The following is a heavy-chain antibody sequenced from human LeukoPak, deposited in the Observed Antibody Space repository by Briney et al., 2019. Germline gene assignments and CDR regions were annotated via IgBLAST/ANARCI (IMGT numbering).Heavy chain of an antibody. D-gene: IGHD3-9*01. Sequence: SGPTLVNPTQTPTLTCTFSGFSLTTSGVGVGWIRQPPGKALEWLARIDWDDDKYYSTSLKTRLTISKDTSKNQVVLTMTNMDPVDTATYYCARMADKYYFDYWGQGTLVTVSS. CDR2: IDWDDDK. V-gene: IGHV2-70*11. J-gene: IGHJ4*02. CDR3: ARMADKYYFDY. CDR1: GFSLTTSGVG.